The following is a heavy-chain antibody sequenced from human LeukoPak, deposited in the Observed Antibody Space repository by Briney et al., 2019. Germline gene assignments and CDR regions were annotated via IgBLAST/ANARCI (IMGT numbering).Heavy chain of an antibody. CDR1: GYTFTSYY. V-gene: IGHV1-46*01. CDR2: INPSGGST. CDR3: AILNWNYVRNFDY. D-gene: IGHD1-7*01. Sequence: ASVKVSCKASGYTFTSYYMHWVRQAPGQGLEWMGIINPSGGSTSYAQKFQGRVTMTTDTSTSTAYMELRSLRSDDTAVYYCAILNWNYVRNFDYWGQGTLVTVSS. J-gene: IGHJ4*02.